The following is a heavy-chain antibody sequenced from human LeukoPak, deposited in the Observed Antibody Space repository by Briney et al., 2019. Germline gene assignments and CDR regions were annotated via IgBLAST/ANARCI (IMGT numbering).Heavy chain of an antibody. V-gene: IGHV4-39*01. D-gene: IGHD5/OR15-5a*01. CDR2: IYYSGST. CDR3: ARCVSTPRGYYDY. CDR1: AGSISSSSFY. Sequence: SETLSLTCTVSAGSISSSSFYWGWIRQPPGKGLEWIGNIYYSGSTYYNPSLKSRVTISVDTSKNQFSLRLSSVTAADTAVYYCARCVSTPRGYYDYCGQGTLVTVSS. J-gene: IGHJ4*02.